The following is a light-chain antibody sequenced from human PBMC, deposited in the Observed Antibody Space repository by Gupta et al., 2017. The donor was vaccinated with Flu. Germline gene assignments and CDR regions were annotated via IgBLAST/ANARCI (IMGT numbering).Light chain of an antibody. Sequence: PSSLSASVGDRVTITCQASQDIANYLNWYQQRPGKAPKLLIYGASNLETGVPSNFSGSGSGTDFTFTISSLQPEDIATYYCQQFDNLPSTFGPGTKVDIK. CDR1: QDIANY. CDR2: GAS. V-gene: IGKV1-33*01. CDR3: QQFDNLPST. J-gene: IGKJ3*01.